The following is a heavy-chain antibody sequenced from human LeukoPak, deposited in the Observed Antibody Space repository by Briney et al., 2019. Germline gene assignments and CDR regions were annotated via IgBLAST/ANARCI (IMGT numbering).Heavy chain of an antibody. Sequence: GGSLRLSCAASGFTFTTYEMNWVRQAPGKGLEWVSYISSSGDTTYYADSVKGRFTISRDNAQNSLYLQMNSLRAEDTAVYYCARRFCSSTTCSRDSQYFQHWGQGTLVTVSS. CDR1: GFTFTTYE. J-gene: IGHJ1*01. D-gene: IGHD2-2*01. CDR2: ISSSGDTT. CDR3: ARRFCSSTTCSRDSQYFQH. V-gene: IGHV3-48*03.